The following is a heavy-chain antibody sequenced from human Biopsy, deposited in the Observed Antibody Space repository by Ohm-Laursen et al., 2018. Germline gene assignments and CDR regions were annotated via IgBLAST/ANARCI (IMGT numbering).Heavy chain of an antibody. CDR1: DGSFTGHY. Sequence: PSETLSLTCTVSDGSFTGHYWSWIRQPPGKGLEWIGHISYTGYTSYNASLKSRVTISVDTSRNHFSLRLSSLTAADTAVYYCARGSNDFGGLYFPRWGQGTLLTVSS. V-gene: IGHV4-59*11. J-gene: IGHJ4*02. CDR2: ISYTGYT. D-gene: IGHD4-23*01. CDR3: ARGSNDFGGLYFPR.